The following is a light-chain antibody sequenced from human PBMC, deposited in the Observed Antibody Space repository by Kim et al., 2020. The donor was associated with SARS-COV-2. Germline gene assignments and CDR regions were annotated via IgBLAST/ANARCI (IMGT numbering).Light chain of an antibody. CDR1: SSDVGGYNY. J-gene: IGLJ2*01. CDR3: CSYAGRYTSV. CDR2: YVS. Sequence: QSALTQPRSVSGSPGQSVTISCTGTSSDVGGYNYVSWYQHHPGKAPKLIIYYVSKRPSGVPDRFSGSKSGNTASLTVSGLQAEDDADYYCCSYAGRYTSVFGGGTQLTVL. V-gene: IGLV2-11*01.